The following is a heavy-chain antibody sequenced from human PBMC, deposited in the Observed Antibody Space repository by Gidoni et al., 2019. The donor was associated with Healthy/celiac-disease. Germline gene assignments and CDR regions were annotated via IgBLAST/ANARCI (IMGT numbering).Heavy chain of an antibody. CDR1: GYTLTELY. CDR3: ARAHHKVNINYYYYGMDV. V-gene: IGHV1-24*01. Sequence: QVQLVQSGAEVKQPGASVKVSCKVSGYTLTELYMHWVRQAPGKGLEWMGGFDPEDGETIYAQKFQGRVTMTEDTSTDTAYMELSSLRSEDTAVYYCARAHHKVNINYYYYGMDVWGQGTTVTVSS. D-gene: IGHD2-21*01. J-gene: IGHJ6*02. CDR2: FDPEDGET.